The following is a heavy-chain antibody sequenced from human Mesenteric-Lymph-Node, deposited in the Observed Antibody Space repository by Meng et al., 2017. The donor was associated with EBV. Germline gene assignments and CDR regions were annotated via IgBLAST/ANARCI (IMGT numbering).Heavy chain of an antibody. J-gene: IGHJ6*02. Sequence: EVQLVESGGGLVQPGGSLRLSCAALGVTFSSYAMSWVRQAPGKGLEWVSAISGSGGSTYYADSVKGRFTISRDNSKNTLYLQLNSLRAEDTAVYHCAKDGRITSEMMIYYYYAMDVWGQGTTVTVSS. D-gene: IGHD1-26*01. CDR2: ISGSGGST. V-gene: IGHV3-23*04. CDR1: GVTFSSYA. CDR3: AKDGRITSEMMIYYYYAMDV.